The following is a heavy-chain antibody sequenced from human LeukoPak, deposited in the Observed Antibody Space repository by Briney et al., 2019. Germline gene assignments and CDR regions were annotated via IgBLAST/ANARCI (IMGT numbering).Heavy chain of an antibody. Sequence: ASVKVSCKASGYTFTSYDINWVRQATGQGLEWMGWMNPNSGNTGYAQKFRGRVTMTRNTSISTAYMELSSLRSEDTAVYYCARAPYGDTSFDYWGQGTLVTVSS. V-gene: IGHV1-8*01. J-gene: IGHJ4*02. D-gene: IGHD4-17*01. CDR1: GYTFTSYD. CDR3: ARAPYGDTSFDY. CDR2: MNPNSGNT.